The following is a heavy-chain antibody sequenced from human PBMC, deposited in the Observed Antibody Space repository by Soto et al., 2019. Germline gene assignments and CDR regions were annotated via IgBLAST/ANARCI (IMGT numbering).Heavy chain of an antibody. Sequence: QITLNESGPTLVKPTQTLTLTCTFSGFSLTTSGVGVGWIRQSPGKAPEWLALIYWDDDKRYSPSLKRRLTISKDTSKNQVVLNMANLDPAETATYYCAHRVLRTVFGLVTTTAIYFDFWGQGTPVAVSS. CDR3: AHRVLRTVFGLVTTTAIYFDF. CDR1: GFSLTTSGVG. J-gene: IGHJ4*02. V-gene: IGHV2-5*02. CDR2: IYWDDDK. D-gene: IGHD3-3*01.